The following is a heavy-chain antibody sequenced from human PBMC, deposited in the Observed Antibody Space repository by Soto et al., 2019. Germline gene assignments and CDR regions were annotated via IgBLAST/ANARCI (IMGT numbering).Heavy chain of an antibody. Sequence: QVQLVQSGAEVKKPGASVKVSCKASGYTFVNYEINWVRQATGQGLEWLGWMNPHSGDTFYAQNFQGRVTMTRNTTITTAYMELNSLKPEDTAVYYCARQQVMDYWGQGTLVTVSS. J-gene: IGHJ4*02. CDR3: ARQQVMDY. CDR1: GYTFVNYE. CDR2: MNPHSGDT. D-gene: IGHD2-21*01. V-gene: IGHV1-8*01.